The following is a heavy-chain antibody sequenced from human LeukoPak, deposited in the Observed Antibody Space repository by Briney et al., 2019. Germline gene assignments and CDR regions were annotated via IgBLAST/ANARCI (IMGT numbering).Heavy chain of an antibody. V-gene: IGHV1-69*10. J-gene: IGHJ5*01. CDR2: VIPILDIT. CDR3: AVLSDGAYCGGDCFYLDS. CDR1: GGTFSSHA. D-gene: IGHD2-21*02. Sequence: ASVKVSCKASGGTFSSHAMNWVRQAPGQGLEWMGGVIPILDITDYAQKFQGRLTITADKSTGTGYMELSSLRSEDSAVYYCAVLSDGAYCGGDCFYLDSWGQGTLVAVSS.